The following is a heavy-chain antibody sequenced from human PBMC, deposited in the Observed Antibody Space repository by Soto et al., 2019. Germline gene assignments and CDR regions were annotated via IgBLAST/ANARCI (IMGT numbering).Heavy chain of an antibody. V-gene: IGHV1-18*01. J-gene: IGHJ5*02. CDR1: GYTFTSYG. D-gene: IGHD6-13*01. Sequence: ASVKVSCKASGYTFTSYGISWVRQAPGQGLEWMGWISAYNGNTNYAQKLQGRVTMTTDTSTSTAYMELRSLRSDDTAVYYCALVRRAAGTSGWIDLWGQGTLVTVSS. CDR3: ALVRRAAGTSGWIDL. CDR2: ISAYNGNT.